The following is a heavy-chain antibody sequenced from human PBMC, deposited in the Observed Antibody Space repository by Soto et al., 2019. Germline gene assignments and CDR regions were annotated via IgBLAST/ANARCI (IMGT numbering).Heavy chain of an antibody. J-gene: IGHJ4*02. Sequence: SETLSLTCSVSGGSISGSYWSWIRQSPGKGLEWLGYVYYAGSTNYSPSLRSRVSISVDTSKNEFSLRLSSVTAADTAVYFCARSVAVPGAHIDYWGQGXQVTVYS. CDR1: GGSISGSY. CDR2: VYYAGST. D-gene: IGHD6-19*01. CDR3: ARSVAVPGAHIDY. V-gene: IGHV4-59*01.